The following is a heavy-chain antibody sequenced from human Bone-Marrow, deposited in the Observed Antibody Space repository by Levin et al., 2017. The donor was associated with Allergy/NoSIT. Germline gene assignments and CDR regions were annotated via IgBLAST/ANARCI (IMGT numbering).Heavy chain of an antibody. CDR3: TTLSVFVPNTVASDK. Sequence: PGGSLRLSCAASGFNFRNYEMNWVRQVPGKGLEWLSHITSSGDSASYADSVKGRFTISRDNAANSLYLQMHSLRAEDSGLYYCTTLSVFVPNTVASDKWGQGTQVTVSS. D-gene: IGHD3-16*02. CDR1: GFNFRNYE. CDR2: ITSSGDSA. V-gene: IGHV3-48*03. J-gene: IGHJ4*02.